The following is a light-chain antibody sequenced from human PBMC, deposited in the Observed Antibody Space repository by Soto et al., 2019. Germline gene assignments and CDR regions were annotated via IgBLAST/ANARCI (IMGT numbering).Light chain of an antibody. Sequence: DIQMTQSPSTLSASVGDRVTITCRASQSISSWLAWYQQKPGKAPKLLIYDASSWESGVPSRFSGSGSGTEFTLTISSLQPDDFATYYFQQYNSYLYTFGQGTKLEIK. CDR3: QQYNSYLYT. CDR2: DAS. J-gene: IGKJ2*01. CDR1: QSISSW. V-gene: IGKV1-5*01.